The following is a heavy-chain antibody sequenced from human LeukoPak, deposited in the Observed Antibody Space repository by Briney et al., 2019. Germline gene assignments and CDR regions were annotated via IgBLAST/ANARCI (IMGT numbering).Heavy chain of an antibody. Sequence: GASLQISCKGSGSIFTNYWVGGVRQLPGKGLEWMGIIYANNSGSRYSPSFRGQVTISVDRSITTAYLQWNSLKPSDTAMYYCALSSGAFDSAGYFDYWGQGTLVTVSS. J-gene: IGHJ4*02. V-gene: IGHV5-51*01. CDR1: GSIFTNYW. CDR2: IYANNSGS. D-gene: IGHD2-15*01. CDR3: ALSSGAFDSAGYFDY.